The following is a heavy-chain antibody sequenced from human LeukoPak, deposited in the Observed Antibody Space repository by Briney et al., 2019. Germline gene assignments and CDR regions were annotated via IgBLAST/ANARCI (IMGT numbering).Heavy chain of an antibody. CDR1: GYTFTGYY. V-gene: IGHV1-2*06. CDR2: INPNSGDR. CDR3: ARGAAVGQTRDY. D-gene: IGHD6-13*01. Sequence: ASVKVSCKASGYTFTGYYIHWVRQAPGQGLGWMGRINPNSGDRNYAQKFQGRVTMTRDTSISAAYMELSSLRSDDTAVYYCARGAAVGQTRDYWGQGTLVTVSS. J-gene: IGHJ4*02.